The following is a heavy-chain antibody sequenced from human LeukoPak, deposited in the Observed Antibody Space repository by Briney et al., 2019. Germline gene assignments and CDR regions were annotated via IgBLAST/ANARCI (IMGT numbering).Heavy chain of an antibody. CDR1: GGTFSSYA. J-gene: IGHJ4*02. D-gene: IGHD6-19*01. Sequence: ASVKVSCKASGGTFSSYAINWVRQATGQGLEWMGWMNPNSGNTGYAQKFQGRVTMTRNTSISTAYMELSSLRSEDTAVYYCARAVAGTFDYWGQGTLVTVSS. CDR3: ARAVAGTFDY. V-gene: IGHV1-8*02. CDR2: MNPNSGNT.